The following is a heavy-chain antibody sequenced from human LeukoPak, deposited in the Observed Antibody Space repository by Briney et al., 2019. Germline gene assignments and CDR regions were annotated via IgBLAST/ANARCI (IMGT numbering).Heavy chain of an antibody. D-gene: IGHD3-22*01. CDR2: INMYNGNT. CDR1: GYTFTSYA. J-gene: IGHJ4*02. CDR3: AADLNYYDSSGSGDY. Sequence: ASVKISCKASGYTFTSYAISWVRQAPGQGPEWMGWINMYNGNTNYAQKFQERVTITRDMSTSTAYMELTSLRSEDTAVYYCAADLNYYDSSGSGDYWGQGTLVTVSS. V-gene: IGHV1-18*01.